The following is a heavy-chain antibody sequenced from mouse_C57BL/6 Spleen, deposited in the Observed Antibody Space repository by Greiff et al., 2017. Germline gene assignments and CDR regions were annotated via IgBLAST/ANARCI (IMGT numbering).Heavy chain of an antibody. CDR1: GYTFTDYY. CDR2: INPNNGGT. J-gene: IGHJ4*01. CDR3: ARWPRAMDY. Sequence: EVQLQQSGPELVKPGASVKISCKASGYTFTDYYMNWVKQSHGKSLEWIGDINPNNGGTSYNQKFKGKATLTVDKSSSTAYMELRSLTSEDSAVYYCARWPRAMDYWGQGTSVTVSS. V-gene: IGHV1-26*01.